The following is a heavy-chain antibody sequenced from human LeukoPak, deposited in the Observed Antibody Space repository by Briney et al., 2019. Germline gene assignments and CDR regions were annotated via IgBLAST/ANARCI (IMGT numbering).Heavy chain of an antibody. V-gene: IGHV4-59*02. D-gene: IGHD2-15*01. CDR3: ARVCSAGSCYGLGVIEY. J-gene: IGHJ4*02. Sequence: GSLRLSCAASGFTVSNNYMSWIRQPPGKGLEWIGFIHYSGSTTYNPFLKSRVTISVDTPNNQFSLRVSSLTAADTAVYYCARVCSAGSCYGLGVIEYWGQGTLVTVSS. CDR1: GFTVSNNY. CDR2: IHYSGST.